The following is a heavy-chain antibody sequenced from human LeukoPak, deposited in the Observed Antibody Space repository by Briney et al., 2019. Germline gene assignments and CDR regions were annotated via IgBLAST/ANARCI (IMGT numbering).Heavy chain of an antibody. CDR3: AKPRGLRAHHDAFDI. CDR1: GGTFSSYA. D-gene: IGHD4-17*01. Sequence: SVKVSCKASGGTFSSYAISWVRQAPGQGLEWMGRIIPILGIANYAQKFQGRVTITADKSTSTAYMELSSLRSEDTAVYYCAKPRGLRAHHDAFDIWGQGTMVTVSS. CDR2: IIPILGIA. V-gene: IGHV1-69*04. J-gene: IGHJ3*02.